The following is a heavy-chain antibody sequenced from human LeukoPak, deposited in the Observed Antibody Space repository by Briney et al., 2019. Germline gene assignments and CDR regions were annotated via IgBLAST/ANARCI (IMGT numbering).Heavy chain of an antibody. D-gene: IGHD4-17*01. V-gene: IGHV1-18*01. J-gene: IGHJ4*02. Sequence: GASVKVSCKASGYTFTSFGISWVRQAPGQGLECMGWINAYNGNTKYALKVQGRVTMTTDTFTSTAYLELRSLRSDDTAIYYCAREIYGRFDYWGQGTLVTVSS. CDR1: GYTFTSFG. CDR2: INAYNGNT. CDR3: AREIYGRFDY.